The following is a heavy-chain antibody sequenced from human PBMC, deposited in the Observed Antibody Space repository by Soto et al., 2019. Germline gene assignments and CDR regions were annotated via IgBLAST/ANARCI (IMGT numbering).Heavy chain of an antibody. CDR1: GFTFSSYG. J-gene: IGHJ4*02. CDR3: AKADRYDFWSGYYPHFDY. Sequence: GGSLRLSCAASGFTFSSYGMHWVRQAPGKGLEWVAVISYDGSNKYYADSVKGRFTISRDNSKNTLYLQMNSLRAEDTAVYYCAKADRYDFWSGYYPHFDYWGQGTLVTVSS. CDR2: ISYDGSNK. D-gene: IGHD3-3*01. V-gene: IGHV3-30*18.